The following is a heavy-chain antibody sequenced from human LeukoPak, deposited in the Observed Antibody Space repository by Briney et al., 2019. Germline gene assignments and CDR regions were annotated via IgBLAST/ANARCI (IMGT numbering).Heavy chain of an antibody. J-gene: IGHJ4*02. CDR1: GGTFSSYA. CDR2: IIPIFGTA. CDR3: ARVHEYSSSSPFDY. V-gene: IGHV1-69*13. Sequence: ASVKVSCKASGGTFSSYAISWVRQAPGQGLEWMGGIIPIFGTAHYAQKFQGRVTITADESTSTAYMDLSSLRSEDTAVYYCARVHEYSSSSPFDYWGQGTLVTVSS. D-gene: IGHD6-6*01.